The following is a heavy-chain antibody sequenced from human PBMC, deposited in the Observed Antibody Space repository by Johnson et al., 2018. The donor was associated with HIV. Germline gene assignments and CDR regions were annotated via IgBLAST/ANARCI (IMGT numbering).Heavy chain of an antibody. CDR1: GFTFSSYG. J-gene: IGHJ3*02. Sequence: QVQLVESGGGVVQPGESLRLSCAASGFTFSSYGMHWVRQAPGKGLEWVAFIRYDGGNKYYADSVKGRFTISRDNSKNTLYLQMNSQRAEDTAVYYCAKDQGYWGDDAFDIWGQGTMVTVSA. CDR2: IRYDGGNK. V-gene: IGHV3-30*02. D-gene: IGHD7-27*01. CDR3: AKDQGYWGDDAFDI.